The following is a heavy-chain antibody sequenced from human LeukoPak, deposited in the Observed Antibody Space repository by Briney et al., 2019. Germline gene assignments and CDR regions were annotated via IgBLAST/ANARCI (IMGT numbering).Heavy chain of an antibody. D-gene: IGHD3-22*01. V-gene: IGHV3-30*18. J-gene: IGHJ6*02. CDR2: ISYDGSNK. Sequence: PGRSLRLSCAASGFTFSSYGMHWVRQAPGKGLEWVAVISYDGSNKYYADSVKGRFTISRDNSKNTLYLQMNSLRAEDTAVYYCAKKYYDSSGYQPGGMDVWGQGTTVTVSS. CDR3: AKKYYDSSGYQPGGMDV. CDR1: GFTFSSYG.